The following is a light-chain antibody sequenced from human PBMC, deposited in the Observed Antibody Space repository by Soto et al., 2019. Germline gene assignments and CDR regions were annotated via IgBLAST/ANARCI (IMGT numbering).Light chain of an antibody. V-gene: IGKV3D-15*01. J-gene: IGKJ5*01. CDR1: QSAGNF. CDR2: YIS. CDR3: QQHNQWPIT. Sequence: EIVMTQSPATLSVSPGETASLSCRASQSAGNFLALYQQKPGQAPRLLIYYISTRATGIPARFSGSGSGTEFTLTINSLQSEDSAVYYCQQHNQWPITFGQGTRLEIK.